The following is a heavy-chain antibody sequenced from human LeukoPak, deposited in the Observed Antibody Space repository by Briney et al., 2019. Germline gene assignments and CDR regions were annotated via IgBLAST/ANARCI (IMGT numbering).Heavy chain of an antibody. CDR1: GGSISSYY. D-gene: IGHD3-3*01. CDR3: ARADYDFWSGYYNWFDP. J-gene: IGHJ5*02. CDR2: IYYSGST. Sequence: SETLSLTCTVSGGSISSYYWSWIRQPPGNGLEWIGYIYYSGSTNYNPSLKSRVTISVDTSKNQFSLKLSSVTAADTAVYYCARADYDFWSGYYNWFDPWGQGTLVTVSS. V-gene: IGHV4-59*01.